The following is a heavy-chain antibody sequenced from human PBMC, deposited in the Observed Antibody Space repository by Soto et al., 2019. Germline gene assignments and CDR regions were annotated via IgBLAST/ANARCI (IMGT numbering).Heavy chain of an antibody. CDR1: GFTFSSYS. V-gene: IGHV3-21*01. D-gene: IGHD1-26*01. Sequence: GGSLRLSCAASGFTFSSYSMNWVRQAPGKGLEWVSSISSSSSYIYYADSVKGRFTISRDNAKNSLYLQMNSLRAEDTAVYYCARDPLPPGRSYYYYYMDVWGKGTTVTVSS. CDR2: ISSSSSYI. J-gene: IGHJ6*03. CDR3: ARDPLPPGRSYYYYYMDV.